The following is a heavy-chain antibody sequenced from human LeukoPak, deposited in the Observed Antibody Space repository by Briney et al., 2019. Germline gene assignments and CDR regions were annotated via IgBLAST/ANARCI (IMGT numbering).Heavy chain of an antibody. CDR1: GGSISSYY. D-gene: IGHD6-19*01. J-gene: IGHJ4*02. CDR2: IYTSGST. CDR3: ARGKVVAGTPGQNSWDY. V-gene: IGHV4-4*07. Sequence: SETLSLTCTVSGGSISSYYWNWIRQPAGKGLEWIGRIYTSGSTNYNPSLKSRVTMSVDTSKNQFSLKLSSVTAADTAVYYCARGKVVAGTPGQNSWDYWGQGTLVTVSS.